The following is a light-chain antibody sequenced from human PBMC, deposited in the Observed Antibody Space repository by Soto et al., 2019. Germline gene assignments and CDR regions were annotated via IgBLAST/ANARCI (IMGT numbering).Light chain of an antibody. Sequence: DIQMTQSPSSLSASVGDTVTITCRASQGIIDYLAWYQQRPGKVPKLLIYAASTLQTGVPSRFSGSGAGTDFTLTISSLQPEDVATYYCQKYDTAPQTFGQGTRVVIK. V-gene: IGKV1-27*01. CDR2: AAS. CDR1: QGIIDY. J-gene: IGKJ1*01. CDR3: QKYDTAPQT.